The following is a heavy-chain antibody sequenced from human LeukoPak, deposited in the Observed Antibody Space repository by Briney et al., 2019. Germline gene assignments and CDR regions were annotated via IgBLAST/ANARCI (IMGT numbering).Heavy chain of an antibody. CDR3: ARRGLSIKHWFDP. Sequence: SVKVSCKASGGTFSSYAISWVRQAPGQGLEWMGRIIPILGIANYAQKFQGRVTMTRNTSISTAYMELSSLRSEDTAVYYCARRGLSIKHWFDPWGQGTLVTVSS. V-gene: IGHV1-69*04. J-gene: IGHJ5*02. CDR1: GGTFSSYA. D-gene: IGHD3-10*01. CDR2: IIPILGIA.